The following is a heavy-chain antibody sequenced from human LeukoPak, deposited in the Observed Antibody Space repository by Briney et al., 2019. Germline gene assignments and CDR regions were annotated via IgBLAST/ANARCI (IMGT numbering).Heavy chain of an antibody. CDR3: ATGSDYYYAS. CDR1: GFTFTRNC. J-gene: IGHJ5*02. CDR2: IPHDGSNA. D-gene: IGHD3-3*01. V-gene: IGHV3-30*03. Sequence: EGSLRLSCVASGFTFTRNCMHWVRQAPGKGLEWVAAIPHDGSNALYADSVKGRFTISRDDSKNTQYLQMNSLRIEDSAMYYCATGSDYYYASWGRGTLVTVSS.